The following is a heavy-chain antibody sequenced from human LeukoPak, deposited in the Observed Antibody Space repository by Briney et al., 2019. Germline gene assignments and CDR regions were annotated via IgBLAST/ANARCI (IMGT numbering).Heavy chain of an antibody. CDR1: GYTFTSYY. Sequence: ASVKVSCKASGYTFTSYYMHWVRQAPGQGLEWMGIINPSGGSTNYARKFQGRVTMTRDMSTSTVYMELSSLRSEDTAVYFCARGLSSTSSFYYNYYYMDVWGKGTTVTVSS. V-gene: IGHV1-46*01. D-gene: IGHD2-2*01. CDR2: INPSGGST. CDR3: ARGLSSTSSFYYNYYYMDV. J-gene: IGHJ6*03.